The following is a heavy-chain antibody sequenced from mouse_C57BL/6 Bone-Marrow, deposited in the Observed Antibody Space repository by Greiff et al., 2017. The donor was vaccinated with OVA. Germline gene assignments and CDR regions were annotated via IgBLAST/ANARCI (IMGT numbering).Heavy chain of an antibody. D-gene: IGHD1-1*01. CDR1: GFTFSSYG. Sequence: EVQGVESGGDLVKPGGSLKLSCAASGFTFSSYGMSWVRQTPDKRLEWVATISSGGSYTYYPDSVKGRFTISRDNAKNTLYLQMSSLKSEDTAMYYWARQVGTTVVAKGAMDYWGQGTSVTVSS. J-gene: IGHJ4*01. CDR3: ARQVGTTVVAKGAMDY. V-gene: IGHV5-6*01. CDR2: ISSGGSYT.